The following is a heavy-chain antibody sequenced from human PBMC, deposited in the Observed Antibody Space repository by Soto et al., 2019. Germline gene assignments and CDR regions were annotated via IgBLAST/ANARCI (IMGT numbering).Heavy chain of an antibody. Sequence: SLRLSCAASGFTFSDYYMTWIRQAPGKGLEWVSYISSGGSSIYYADSVKGRFTISRDNAKNSLYLQMNSLRAEDTAMYYCASLAIGTIIRGAPDFWGQGTLVTV. CDR2: ISSGGSSI. CDR1: GFTFSDYY. V-gene: IGHV3-11*01. CDR3: ASLAIGTIIRGAPDF. J-gene: IGHJ4*02. D-gene: IGHD3-10*01.